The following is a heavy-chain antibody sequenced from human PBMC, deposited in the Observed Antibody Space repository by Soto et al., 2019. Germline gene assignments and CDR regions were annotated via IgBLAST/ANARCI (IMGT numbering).Heavy chain of an antibody. D-gene: IGHD1-7*01. V-gene: IGHV3-30*18. J-gene: IGHJ4*02. CDR2: ISNDGSNK. CDR1: GFSFSTYG. Sequence: QVHLVESGGGVVQPGRSLRLSCAASGFSFSTYGMHWVRQAPGKGLEWVAFISNDGSNKYYADSVKGRFTISRDNSKNTLYLQMNSLRAEDTAVYYCAKRLGNYRAFAYWGQGTLVTVSS. CDR3: AKRLGNYRAFAY.